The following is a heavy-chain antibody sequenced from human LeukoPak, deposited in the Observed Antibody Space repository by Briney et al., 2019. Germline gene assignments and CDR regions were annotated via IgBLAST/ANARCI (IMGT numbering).Heavy chain of an antibody. Sequence: GGSLRLSCAASGFTFSSYWMSWVRQAPGKGLEWVSYISSSGSTIYYADSVKGRFTISRDNSKNTLYLQMNSLRAEDTAVYYCAKDLGAAAGSDYYYGMDVWGQGTTVTVSS. CDR3: AKDLGAAAGSDYYYGMDV. D-gene: IGHD6-13*01. J-gene: IGHJ6*02. CDR2: ISSSGSTI. V-gene: IGHV3-48*01. CDR1: GFTFSSYW.